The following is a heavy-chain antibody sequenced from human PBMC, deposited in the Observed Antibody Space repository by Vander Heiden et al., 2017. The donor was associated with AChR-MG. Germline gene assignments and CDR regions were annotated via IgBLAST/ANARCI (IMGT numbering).Heavy chain of an antibody. D-gene: IGHD5-18*01. CDR3: ARTATIHYYGMDV. CDR2: INSDGSST. Sequence: EVQLVEPGGGLVQPGGPLRLSCAASGFTFSSYWMHWVRQAPGKGLVWVSRINSDGSSTSYADSVKGRFTISRDNAKNTLYLQMNGLRAEDTAVYYCARTATIHYYGMDVWGQGTTVTVSS. J-gene: IGHJ6*02. V-gene: IGHV3-74*01. CDR1: GFTFSSYW.